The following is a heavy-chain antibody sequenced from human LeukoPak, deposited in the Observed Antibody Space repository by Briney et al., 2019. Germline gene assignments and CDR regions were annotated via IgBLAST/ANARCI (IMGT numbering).Heavy chain of an antibody. CDR2: ISASGNTK. D-gene: IGHD1-1*01. J-gene: IGHJ4*02. Sequence: GGSLRLSCAASGFTFSSYEVIWVREAPGKGLEWVSYISASGNTKYYADSVKCRFTVSRDNAKNSLYLQTNSLRAEDTAVYYCAREGYYYFDYWGQGTLVTVSS. CDR3: AREGYYYFDY. CDR1: GFTFSSYE. V-gene: IGHV3-48*03.